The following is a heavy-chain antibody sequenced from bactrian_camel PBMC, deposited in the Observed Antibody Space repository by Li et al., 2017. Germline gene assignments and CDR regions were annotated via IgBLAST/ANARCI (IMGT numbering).Heavy chain of an antibody. CDR2: VNSGGGGT. D-gene: IGHD6*01. CDR3: VRDIGGGWYWGDY. V-gene: IGHV3S1*01. Sequence: HVQLVESGGGLVQPGGSLRLSCEASGFTFKDYFMYWVRQAPGKGRQWVSGVNSGGGGTYYADSVKGRFTISRDNAKNTMYLEMNNLRPDDTAVYYCVRDIGGGWYWGDYWGQGTQVTVS. J-gene: IGHJ4*01. CDR1: GFTFKDYF.